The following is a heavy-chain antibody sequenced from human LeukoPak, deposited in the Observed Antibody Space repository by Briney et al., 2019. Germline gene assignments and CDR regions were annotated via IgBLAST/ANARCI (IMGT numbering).Heavy chain of an antibody. CDR3: AKDQYYYDSSGYPGI. Sequence: GGSLRLSCAASGFTFSSYGMHRVRQAPGKGLEWVAVISYDGSNKYYADSVKGRFTISRDNSKNTLYLQMNSLRAEDTAVYYCAKDQYYYDSSGYPGIWGQGTMVTVSS. V-gene: IGHV3-30*18. D-gene: IGHD3-22*01. CDR2: ISYDGSNK. J-gene: IGHJ3*02. CDR1: GFTFSSYG.